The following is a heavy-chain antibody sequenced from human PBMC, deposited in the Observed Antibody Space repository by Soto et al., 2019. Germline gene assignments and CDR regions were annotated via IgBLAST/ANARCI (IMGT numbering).Heavy chain of an antibody. D-gene: IGHD5-12*01. V-gene: IGHV4-34*01. CDR3: ASGRTRYKTSSEIVY. Sequence: SETLSLTCVVQTGSFSGYYWIWIRQAPGKGLDWIGEIDHSGSTNYNPSLKSRLTLSEDKSNNQVSLKLSSVTAADTAVYYCASGRTRYKTSSEIVYWGQGAQFTVSS. J-gene: IGHJ4*02. CDR2: IDHSGST. CDR1: TGSFSGYY.